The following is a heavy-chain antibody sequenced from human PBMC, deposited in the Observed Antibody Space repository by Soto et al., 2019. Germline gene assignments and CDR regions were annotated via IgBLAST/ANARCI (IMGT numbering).Heavy chain of an antibody. CDR3: AGGVATLLA. V-gene: IGHV3-74*01. CDR1: GFTFSTYW. D-gene: IGHD5-12*01. CDR2: INSDGSTT. J-gene: IGHJ5*02. Sequence: EVQLVESGGGLVQPGGSLRLSCAASGFTFSTYWMHWVRQVPGKGLVWVSRINSDGSTTSYADSVKGRFTISRDNAKNTLFLQMSSLRAGDTAVYYCAGGVATLLAWGQGTLVTVSS.